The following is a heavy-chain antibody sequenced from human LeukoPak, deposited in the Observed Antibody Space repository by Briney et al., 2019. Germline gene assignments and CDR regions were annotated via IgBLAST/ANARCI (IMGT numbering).Heavy chain of an antibody. D-gene: IGHD3-22*01. CDR3: ARVRNYYDRSGYWNY. Sequence: PSETLSLTCTVSGYSISSGYYWGWIRQPPGKGLEWIATIFHGGSTYYNPSLKSRVTISIDTSKNQFSLKLSSVTAADTAVYYCARVRNYYDRSGYWNYWGQGTLVIVSS. J-gene: IGHJ4*02. CDR2: IFHGGST. CDR1: GYSISSGYY. V-gene: IGHV4-38-2*02.